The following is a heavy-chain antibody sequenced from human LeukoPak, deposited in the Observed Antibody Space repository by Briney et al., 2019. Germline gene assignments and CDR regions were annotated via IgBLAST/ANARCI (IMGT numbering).Heavy chain of an antibody. D-gene: IGHD6-13*01. CDR1: GGSFSGYY. V-gene: IGHV4-34*01. CDR2: INHSGST. Sequence: SETLSLTCAVYGGSFSGYYWSWIRQPPGKGLEWIGEINHSGSTNYNPSLKSRVTISVDTSKNQFSLKLSSVTAADTAVYYCARVPRPGYSSSWYTRTFDYWGQGTLVTVSS. CDR3: ARVPRPGYSSSWYTRTFDY. J-gene: IGHJ4*02.